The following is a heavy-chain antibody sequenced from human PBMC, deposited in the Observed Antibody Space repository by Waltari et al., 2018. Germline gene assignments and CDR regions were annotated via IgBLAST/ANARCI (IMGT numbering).Heavy chain of an antibody. Sequence: EVQLVESGGGLVQPGGSLRLSCAASGFTFSSYAMSWVRQAPGKGLEWVSAISGSGGSIYYADSVKGRFTISRDNSKNTLYLQMNSLRAEDTAEYYCAKDPYYYGSGSAFHYWGQGTLVTVSS. V-gene: IGHV3-23*04. CDR2: ISGSGGSI. CDR3: AKDPYYYGSGSAFHY. D-gene: IGHD3-10*01. CDR1: GFTFSSYA. J-gene: IGHJ4*02.